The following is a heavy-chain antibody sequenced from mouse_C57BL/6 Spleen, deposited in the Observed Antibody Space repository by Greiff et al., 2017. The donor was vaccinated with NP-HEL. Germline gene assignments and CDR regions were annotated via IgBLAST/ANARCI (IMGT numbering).Heavy chain of an antibody. CDR1: GFTFSNYW. CDR3: TETPFYYGSSSLDY. V-gene: IGHV6-3*01. J-gene: IGHJ2*01. Sequence: EVKLQESGGGLVQPGGSMKLSCVASGFTFSNYWMNWVRQSPEKGLEWVAQIRLKSDNYATHYAESVKGRFTISRDDSKSSVYLQMNNLRAEDTGIYYCTETPFYYGSSSLDYWGQGTTLTVSS. CDR2: IRLKSDNYAT. D-gene: IGHD1-1*01.